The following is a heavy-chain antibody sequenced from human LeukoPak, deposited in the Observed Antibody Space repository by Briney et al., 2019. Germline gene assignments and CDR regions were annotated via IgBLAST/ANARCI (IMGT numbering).Heavy chain of an antibody. CDR1: GFTFSSYW. D-gene: IGHD6-13*01. Sequence: GGSPRLSCAASGFTFSSYWMHWVPQAPGEGLVWVSRINSDGSSTSYADSVKGRVTISRDNAKNTLYLQMNSPRAEDTAVYYCAREVRTRIAAAGTVALYYYYMDVWGKGTTVTVSS. CDR2: INSDGSST. CDR3: AREVRTRIAAAGTVALYYYYMDV. J-gene: IGHJ6*03. V-gene: IGHV3-74*01.